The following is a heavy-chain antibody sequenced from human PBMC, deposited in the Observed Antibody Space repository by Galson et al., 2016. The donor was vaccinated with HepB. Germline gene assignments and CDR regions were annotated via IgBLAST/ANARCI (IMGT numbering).Heavy chain of an antibody. CDR3: ARQHPTGDAPDL. J-gene: IGHJ5*02. V-gene: IGHV4-39*01. Sequence: SETLSLTCFVSGFSVRGSNYHWGWIRQSPGKGLEWVGSITYSGTTYYNPSLKSRVTVSVDTSRDHFSLMLESVTAADTAVYSCARQHPTGDAPDLWGQGTLVTVSS. CDR2: ITYSGTT. D-gene: IGHD4-17*01. CDR1: GFSVRGSNYH.